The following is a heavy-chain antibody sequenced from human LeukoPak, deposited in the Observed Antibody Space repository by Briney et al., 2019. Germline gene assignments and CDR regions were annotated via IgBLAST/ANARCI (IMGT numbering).Heavy chain of an antibody. Sequence: ASVKVSCKASGYTFTSYAMHWVRQAPGQRLEWMGWINAGNGNTKYSQKFQGRVTITRDTSASTAYMELSSLRSEDTAVYYCARDPGGYCSSTSCYLNWFDPWGQGTLVTVSS. V-gene: IGHV1-3*01. CDR2: INAGNGNT. J-gene: IGHJ5*02. D-gene: IGHD2-2*01. CDR1: GYTFTSYA. CDR3: ARDPGGYCSSTSCYLNWFDP.